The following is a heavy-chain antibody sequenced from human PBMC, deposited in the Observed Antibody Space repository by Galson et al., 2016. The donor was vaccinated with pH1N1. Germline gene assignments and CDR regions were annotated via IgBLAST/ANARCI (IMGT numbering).Heavy chain of an antibody. Sequence: LSLTCAVSGGSISSGNWWSWVRQPPGKGLEWIGDVYHSGTTNNNPPLKSRVTISVDKSKKQFYLKMNSVTAADTAVYYCARAATVTTTGVYFQLWGQGTLVIVSS. J-gene: IGHJ1*01. CDR3: ARAATVTTTGVYFQL. D-gene: IGHD4-17*01. CDR1: GGSISSGNW. CDR2: VYHSGTT. V-gene: IGHV4-4*02.